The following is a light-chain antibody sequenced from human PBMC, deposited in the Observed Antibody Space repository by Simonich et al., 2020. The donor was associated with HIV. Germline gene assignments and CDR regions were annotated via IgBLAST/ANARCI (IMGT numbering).Light chain of an antibody. CDR3: SSYTSSTTLV. Sequence: SALTQPASVSGSPGQSITISCTGTSSDVGSYNLVSWYQQHPGKAPKLLIYDVSKRPSGVSNRFSGSKSGNTASLTISGLQADDEADYYCSSYTSSTTLVFVTGTKVTVL. CDR1: SSDVGSYNL. CDR2: DVS. J-gene: IGLJ1*01. V-gene: IGLV2-14*02.